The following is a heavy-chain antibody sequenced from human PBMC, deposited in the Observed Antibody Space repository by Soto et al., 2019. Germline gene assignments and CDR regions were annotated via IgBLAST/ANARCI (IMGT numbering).Heavy chain of an antibody. CDR3: ARDRVAYCGGGCRTFDY. J-gene: IGHJ4*02. V-gene: IGHV3-30-3*01. Sequence: QVQLVESGGGVVQPGRSLRLSCAASGFTFSSYAMHWVRQAPGKGLEWVAVISYDGSNKYYADSVKGRFTISRDNSKNTLYLQMNSLRAEDTDVYYCARDRVAYCGGGCRTFDYCGQGTLVTVSS. CDR1: GFTFSSYA. CDR2: ISYDGSNK. D-gene: IGHD2-21*02.